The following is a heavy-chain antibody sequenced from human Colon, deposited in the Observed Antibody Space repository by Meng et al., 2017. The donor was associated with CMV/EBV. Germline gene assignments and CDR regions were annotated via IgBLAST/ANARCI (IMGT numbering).Heavy chain of an antibody. V-gene: IGHV3-53*01. CDR3: AILQDLRGWVDP. Sequence: SCAVSGFTVSSYYMSWVRQAPGKGLEWVSLIYSGDSPHYADSVEGRFTISRDNSKNTLYLQMNSLRAEDTAVYYCAILQDLRGWVDPWGQGTLVTVSS. CDR1: GFTVSSYY. CDR2: IYSGDSP. J-gene: IGHJ5*02. D-gene: IGHD4-11*01.